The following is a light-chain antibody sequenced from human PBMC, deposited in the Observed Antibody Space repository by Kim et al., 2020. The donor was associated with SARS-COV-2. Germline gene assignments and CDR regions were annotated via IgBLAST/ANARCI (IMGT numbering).Light chain of an antibody. CDR1: QSVNSN. V-gene: IGKV3-15*01. CDR3: QQYNNWPPIT. J-gene: IGKJ5*01. Sequence: EIVMTQSPATLSVSPGERATLSCTASQSVNSNLAWYQQIPGQAPTLLIYGASSRATGTPARFSGSGSGTEFTLTISSLQAEDFALYYCQQYNNWPPITFGQGTRLEIK. CDR2: GAS.